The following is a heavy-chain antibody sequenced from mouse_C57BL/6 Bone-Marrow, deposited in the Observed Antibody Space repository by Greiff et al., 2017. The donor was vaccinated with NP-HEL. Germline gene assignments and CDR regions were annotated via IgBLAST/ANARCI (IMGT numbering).Heavy chain of an antibody. D-gene: IGHD1-1*01. CDR1: GYTFTSYD. J-gene: IGHJ2*01. V-gene: IGHV1-85*01. CDR2: IYPRDGST. Sequence: QVQLQQSGPELVKPGASVKLSCKASGYTFTSYDINWVKQRPGQGLEWIGWIYPRDGSTKYNEKFKGKATLTVDTSSSTAYMELHSLTSEDSAVYFCARSPSYYYGRSYFDYWGQGTTLTVSS. CDR3: ARSPSYYYGRSYFDY.